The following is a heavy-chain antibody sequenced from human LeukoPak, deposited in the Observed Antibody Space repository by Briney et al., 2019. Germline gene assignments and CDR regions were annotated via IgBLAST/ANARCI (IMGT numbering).Heavy chain of an antibody. CDR1: GFTFSSNY. CDR3: ARDPGYSYGSYYGMDV. V-gene: IGHV3-66*02. CDR2: IYSGGST. D-gene: IGHD5-18*01. J-gene: IGHJ6*02. Sequence: GGSLRLSCAASGFTFSSNYMSWVRQAPGKGLEGVSVIYSGGSTYYADSVKGRFTISRDNSKNTLYLQMNSLRAEDTAVYYCARDPGYSYGSYYGMDVWGQGTTVTVSS.